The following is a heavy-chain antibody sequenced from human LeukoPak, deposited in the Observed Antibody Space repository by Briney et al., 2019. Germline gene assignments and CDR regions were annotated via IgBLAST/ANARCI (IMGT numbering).Heavy chain of an antibody. J-gene: IGHJ4*02. CDR2: IYHSGSA. D-gene: IGHD1-26*01. Sequence: SGTLSLTCAVSGGSISSSNWWRWVRQPPGKGLEWIGEIYHSGSANQNPSLKSRVSMSLDKSKNRFSLRLTSVTAADTAVYYRARIPSGSYGIFDYWGQGTLVTVSS. V-gene: IGHV4-4*02. CDR1: GGSISSSNW. CDR3: ARIPSGSYGIFDY.